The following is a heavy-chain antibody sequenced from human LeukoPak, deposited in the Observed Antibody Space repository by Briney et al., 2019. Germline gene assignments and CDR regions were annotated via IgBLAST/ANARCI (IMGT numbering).Heavy chain of an antibody. Sequence: SETLSLTCTVSGGSISSGGYYWSWIRQHPGKGLEWIGYIYYSGSTYYNPSLKSRVTISVDTSKNQFSLKLSSVTAADTAVYYCARYMITFGGVFDYWGQGTLVTVSS. J-gene: IGHJ4*02. CDR1: GGSISSGGYY. D-gene: IGHD3-16*01. CDR2: IYYSGST. V-gene: IGHV4-31*03. CDR3: ARYMITFGGVFDY.